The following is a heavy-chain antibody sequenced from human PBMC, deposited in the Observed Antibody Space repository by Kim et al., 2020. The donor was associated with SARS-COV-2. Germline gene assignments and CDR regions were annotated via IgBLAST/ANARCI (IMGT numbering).Heavy chain of an antibody. V-gene: IGHV3-48*03. J-gene: IGHJ6*02. Sequence: YADAVKGGFTISRDNAKNSLYLQMNSLRAEDTAVYYCATYSDYYYDVDVWGQGTTVTVSS. CDR3: ATYSDYYYDVDV. D-gene: IGHD6-13*01.